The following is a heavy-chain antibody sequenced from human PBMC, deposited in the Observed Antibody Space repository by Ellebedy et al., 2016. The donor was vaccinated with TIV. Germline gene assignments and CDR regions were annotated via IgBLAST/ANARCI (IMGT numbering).Heavy chain of an antibody. Sequence: AASVKVSCKASGYTFTNYYMHWVRQAPGQGLEWMGIIEPSGGTTNYAQKFKGRVTVTRDTSTSTVYMELRSLRSEDTAVYYCAREDLLPSSSSHHYGIDVWGQGTTVTVSS. J-gene: IGHJ6*02. D-gene: IGHD6-6*01. V-gene: IGHV1-46*01. CDR3: AREDLLPSSSSHHYGIDV. CDR2: IEPSGGTT. CDR1: GYTFTNYY.